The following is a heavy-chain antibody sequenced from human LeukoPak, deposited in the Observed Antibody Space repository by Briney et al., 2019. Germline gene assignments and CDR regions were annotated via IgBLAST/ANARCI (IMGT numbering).Heavy chain of an antibody. J-gene: IGHJ4*02. V-gene: IGHV1-69*04. Sequence: SVKVSCKASGGTFSSYAISWVRQAPGQGLEWMGRIIPVLGIANYAQKFQGRVTITADKSTSTAYMELSSLRSEDTAVYYCASFSSSRYFDYWGQGTLVTVSS. CDR1: GGTFSSYA. D-gene: IGHD6-13*01. CDR3: ASFSSSRYFDY. CDR2: IIPVLGIA.